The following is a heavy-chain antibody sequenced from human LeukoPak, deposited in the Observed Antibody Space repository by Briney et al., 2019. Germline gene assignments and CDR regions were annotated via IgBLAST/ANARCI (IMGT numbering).Heavy chain of an antibody. CDR2: IYYSGST. Sequence: SETLSLTCTVSGGSISSGDYYWSWIRQPPGKGLEWIGYIYYSGSTYYNPSLKSRVTISVDTSKNQFSLKLSSVTAADTAVYYCARGGLTTVVTRQFDYWGQGTLVTVSS. CDR1: GGSISSGDYY. J-gene: IGHJ4*02. V-gene: IGHV4-30-4*01. D-gene: IGHD4-23*01. CDR3: ARGGLTTVVTRQFDY.